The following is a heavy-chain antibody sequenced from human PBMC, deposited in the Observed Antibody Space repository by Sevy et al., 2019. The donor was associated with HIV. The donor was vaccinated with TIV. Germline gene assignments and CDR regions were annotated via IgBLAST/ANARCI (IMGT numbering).Heavy chain of an antibody. CDR1: GFTFSSYA. V-gene: IGHV3-23*01. CDR2: ISGSGGNT. D-gene: IGHD6-13*01. J-gene: IGHJ6*03. CDR3: AKGGDSSSWKRYYYYMDV. Sequence: GGSLRLSCAASGFTFSSYAMSWVRQAPGKGLEWVSAISGSGGNTYYADSVKGRFTISRDNSKNTLYLQMNSLRAEDTAVYYCAKGGDSSSWKRYYYYMDVWGKGTTVTVSS.